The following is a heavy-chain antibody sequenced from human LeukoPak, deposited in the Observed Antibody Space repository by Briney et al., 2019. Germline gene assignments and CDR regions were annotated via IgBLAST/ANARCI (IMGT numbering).Heavy chain of an antibody. J-gene: IGHJ4*02. CDR1: GGSVSTSDYY. V-gene: IGHV4-39*07. Sequence: SETLSLTCTVSGGSVSTSDYYWGWIRQYPVKGLEWIGDVFYTGKTNYNPSLRGRATISIDTSKNQFSLKLTYVTAADSAVYYCARVFDSWGQGTLVTVSS. CDR3: ARVFDS. CDR2: VFYTGKT.